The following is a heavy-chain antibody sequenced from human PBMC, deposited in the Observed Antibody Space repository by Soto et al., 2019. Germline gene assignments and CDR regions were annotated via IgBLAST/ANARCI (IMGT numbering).Heavy chain of an antibody. V-gene: IGHV3-15*07. CDR3: TTDPVTMIVVVPSSG. CDR2: IKSKTDGGTT. D-gene: IGHD3-22*01. J-gene: IGHJ4*02. CDR1: GFTFSNPW. Sequence: GGSLRLACAPAGFTFSNPWMNWVGQAPGKGLEWVGRIKSKTDGGTTDYAAPVKGRFTISRDDSKNTLYLQMNSLKTEDTAVYYCTTDPVTMIVVVPSSGWGQGT.